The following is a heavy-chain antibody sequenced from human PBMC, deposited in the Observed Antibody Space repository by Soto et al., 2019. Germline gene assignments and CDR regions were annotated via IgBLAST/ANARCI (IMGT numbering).Heavy chain of an antibody. Sequence: LSLTCTVSGGSISSSSYYWGWIRQPPGKGLEWIGSIYYSGSTYYNPSLKSRVTISVDTSKNQFSLKLSSVTAADTAVYYCARQGDGYNHDYYGMDVWGQGTTVTVSS. CDR3: ARQGDGYNHDYYGMDV. CDR2: IYYSGST. V-gene: IGHV4-39*01. J-gene: IGHJ6*02. CDR1: GGSISSSSYY. D-gene: IGHD5-12*01.